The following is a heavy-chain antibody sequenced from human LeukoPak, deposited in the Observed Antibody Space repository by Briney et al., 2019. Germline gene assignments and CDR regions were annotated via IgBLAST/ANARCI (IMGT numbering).Heavy chain of an antibody. CDR2: MNPNSGNT. J-gene: IGHJ5*02. CDR1: GYTFTSYD. V-gene: IGHV1-8*02. Sequence: ASVKVSCKASGYTFTSYDINWVRQATGQGLEWMGWMNPNSGNTGYAQKFQGRVTMTRNTSISTAYMELSSLRSEDTAVYYCARGQALAAAAPGPFDPWGQGTLVTVSS. D-gene: IGHD6-13*01. CDR3: ARGQALAAAAPGPFDP.